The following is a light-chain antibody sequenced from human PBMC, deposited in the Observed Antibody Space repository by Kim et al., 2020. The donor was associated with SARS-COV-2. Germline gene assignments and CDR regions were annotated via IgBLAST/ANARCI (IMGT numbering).Light chain of an antibody. CDR2: EDD. CDR1: SGRIDSYY. J-gene: IGLJ3*02. Sequence: FMLTQPHSVSESPGKTVTISCTRSSGRIDSYYVQWYRQRPGSSPSTLIYEDDHRPSGVPDRFSGSIDLSSNSASLTISGLKSEDEADYYCQSYDSSNLVFGGGTKLTVL. V-gene: IGLV6-57*01. CDR3: QSYDSSNLV.